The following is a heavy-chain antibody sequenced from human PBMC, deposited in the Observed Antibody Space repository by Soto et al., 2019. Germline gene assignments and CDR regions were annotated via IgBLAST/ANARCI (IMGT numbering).Heavy chain of an antibody. Sequence: EVQLLESGGGLVQPGGSLRLSCAASGFTFSSYAMSWVRQAPGKGLEWVSAISGSGGSTYYADSVKGRFTISRDNSKNTLYLQMNSLRAEDTAVYYCAKSLLWFGELSQYFDYWGQGTLVTVSS. V-gene: IGHV3-23*01. CDR2: ISGSGGST. CDR1: GFTFSSYA. D-gene: IGHD3-10*01. CDR3: AKSLLWFGELSQYFDY. J-gene: IGHJ4*02.